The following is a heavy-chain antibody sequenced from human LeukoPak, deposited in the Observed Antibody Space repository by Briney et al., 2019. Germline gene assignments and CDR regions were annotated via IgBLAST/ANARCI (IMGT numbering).Heavy chain of an antibody. CDR1: GGSFSGYY. J-gene: IGHJ4*02. CDR3: ASSIAARPGVFDY. Sequence: SETLSLTCAVYGGSFSGYYWSWIRQPPGKGLEWIGEINHSGSTNYNPSLKSRVTISVDTSKNQFSLKLSSVTAADTAVYYCASSIAARPGVFDYWGQGTLVTVSS. D-gene: IGHD6-6*01. CDR2: INHSGST. V-gene: IGHV4-34*01.